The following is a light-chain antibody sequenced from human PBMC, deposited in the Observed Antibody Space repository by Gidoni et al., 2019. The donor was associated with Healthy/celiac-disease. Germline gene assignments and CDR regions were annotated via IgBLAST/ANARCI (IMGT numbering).Light chain of an antibody. CDR2: GAS. J-gene: IGKJ1*01. V-gene: IGKV3-15*01. CDR1: QSVSSN. CDR3: QQYNNWPPWT. Sequence: EIVMTQSPATLSVSPGESATRSCRASQSVSSNLAGYQQKPGQAARLLIYGASTRATGIPARFSGSGSGTAFTLTIISLQSEDVAVYYCQQYNNWPPWTFGQGTKVEIK.